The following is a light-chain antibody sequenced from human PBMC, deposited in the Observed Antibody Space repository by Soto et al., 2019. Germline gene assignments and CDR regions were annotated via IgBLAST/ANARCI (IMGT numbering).Light chain of an antibody. CDR2: TND. CDR1: SSNIGTSS. J-gene: IGLJ1*01. Sequence: QSALTQPPSASGTPGQTVTISCSGSSSNIGTSSLHWYKQLPGTAPKPLIYTNDQRPSRVPERFSGSKSGTSASLAISGLQSEDEADYYCAVWDDSLNGHVFGAGTKVTVL. CDR3: AVWDDSLNGHV. V-gene: IGLV1-44*01.